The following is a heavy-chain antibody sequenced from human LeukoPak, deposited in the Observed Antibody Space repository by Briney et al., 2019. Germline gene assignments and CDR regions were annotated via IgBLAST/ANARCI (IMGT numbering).Heavy chain of an antibody. J-gene: IGHJ4*02. Sequence: GGSLRLSCAASGFTFDDYAMHWVRQAPGKGLEWVSGISWNSGYIGYADSVKGRFTISRDNAKNSLYLQMNSLRAEDTAVYYCARDEHDYGDYVGYWGQGTLVTVSS. D-gene: IGHD4-17*01. CDR1: GFTFDDYA. CDR3: ARDEHDYGDYVGY. V-gene: IGHV3-9*01. CDR2: ISWNSGYI.